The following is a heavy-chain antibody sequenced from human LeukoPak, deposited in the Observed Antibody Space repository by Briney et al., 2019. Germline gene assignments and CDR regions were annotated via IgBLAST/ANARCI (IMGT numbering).Heavy chain of an antibody. V-gene: IGHV1-18*01. CDR1: GYTFTSYG. Sequence: ASVKVSCKASGYTFTSYGISWVRQAPGQGLEWMGWISAYNGNTNYAQKLQGRVIMTTDTSTSTAYMELRSLRSDDTAVYYCAREYCTNGVCYTYFDYWGQGTLVTVSS. D-gene: IGHD2-8*01. CDR3: AREYCTNGVCYTYFDY. J-gene: IGHJ4*02. CDR2: ISAYNGNT.